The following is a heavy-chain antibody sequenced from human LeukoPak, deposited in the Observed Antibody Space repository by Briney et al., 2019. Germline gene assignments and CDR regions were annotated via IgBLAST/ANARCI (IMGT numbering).Heavy chain of an antibody. J-gene: IGHJ4*02. Sequence: SVKVSCKASGYTFTSYDINWVRQAPGQGLEWMGGIIPIFGTANYAQKFQGRVTITADESTSTAYMELSSLRSEDTAVYYCARGGPMNYWGQGTLVTVSS. CDR2: IIPIFGTA. D-gene: IGHD3-22*01. CDR1: GYTFTSYD. V-gene: IGHV1-69*13. CDR3: ARGGPMNY.